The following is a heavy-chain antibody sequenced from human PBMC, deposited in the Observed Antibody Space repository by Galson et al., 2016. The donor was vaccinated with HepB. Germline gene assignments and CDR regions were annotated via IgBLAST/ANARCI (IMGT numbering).Heavy chain of an antibody. CDR1: GFTFSNYA. Sequence: SLRLSCAASGFTFSNYAMSWIRQAPGKGLEWVSIIRGSGGRTFYADSVRGRFFISRDNSDSTLYLQMSNLRAEDTAVYYCAAMPPYYDFWNAYRFWGQGTLVTVSS. D-gene: IGHD3-3*01. J-gene: IGHJ4*02. V-gene: IGHV3-23*01. CDR3: AAMPPYYDFWNAYRF. CDR2: IRGSGGRT.